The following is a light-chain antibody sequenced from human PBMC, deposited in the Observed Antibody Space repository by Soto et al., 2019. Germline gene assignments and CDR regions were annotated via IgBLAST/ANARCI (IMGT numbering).Light chain of an antibody. Sequence: EIVLTQSPATLSLSPGERASLSCRASQSVGTYLAWYQQKPGQAPRLLIYDASNRATGIPARFSGSGSGTDFTLTISSLESEDFAVYYCQQRSYWPTFGGGTKVDI. CDR3: QQRSYWPT. CDR2: DAS. J-gene: IGKJ4*01. CDR1: QSVGTY. V-gene: IGKV3-11*01.